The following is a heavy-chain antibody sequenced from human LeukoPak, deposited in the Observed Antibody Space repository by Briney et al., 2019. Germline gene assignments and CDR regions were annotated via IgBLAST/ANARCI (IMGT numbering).Heavy chain of an antibody. V-gene: IGHV3-23*01. Sequence: PGGSLRLSCAASGFTFSTYSMSWVRRAPGKGPEWVSLIFPSGDTTYYANSVKGRFTISRDNSKNTLYLQMHSLRAEDTAVYYCAKDQRPDSGCDIDYWGQGTLVTVSS. CDR3: AKDQRPDSGCDIDY. J-gene: IGHJ4*02. D-gene: IGHD5-12*01. CDR1: GFTFSTYS. CDR2: IFPSGDTT.